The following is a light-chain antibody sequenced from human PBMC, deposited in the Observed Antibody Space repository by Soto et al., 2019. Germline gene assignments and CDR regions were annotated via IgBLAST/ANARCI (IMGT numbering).Light chain of an antibody. J-gene: IGKJ5*01. Sequence: DIEMTQSPSSLSASVGDRVTITCQASQDISNYLNWYQQKTGRAPKLLIYDASSLESGVSSRFSGSGSGTHFTFTISSPQTDDIATYYCQQYEAFPLTFGQGTRLEIK. CDR2: DAS. CDR1: QDISNY. CDR3: QQYEAFPLT. V-gene: IGKV1-33*01.